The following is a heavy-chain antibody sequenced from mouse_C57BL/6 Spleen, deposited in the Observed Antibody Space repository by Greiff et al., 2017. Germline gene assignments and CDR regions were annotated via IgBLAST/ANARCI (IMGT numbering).Heavy chain of an antibody. CDR2: IHPNSGST. J-gene: IGHJ4*01. CDR3: ARDGNYDAMDY. CDR1: GYTFTSYW. Sequence: VQLVESGAELVKPGASVKLSCKASGYTFTSYWMHWVKQRPGQGLEWIGMIHPNSGSTNYNEKFKSKATLTVDKSSSTAYMQLSSLTSEDSAVYYCARDGNYDAMDYWGQGTSVTVSS. V-gene: IGHV1-64*01. D-gene: IGHD2-1*01.